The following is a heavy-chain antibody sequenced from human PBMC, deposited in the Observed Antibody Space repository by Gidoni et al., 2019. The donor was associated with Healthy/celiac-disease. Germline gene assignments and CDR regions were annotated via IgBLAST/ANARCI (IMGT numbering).Heavy chain of an antibody. Sequence: QVQLVESGGGVVQPGRSLRLSCAASGFTFSSYGMHWVRQAPVKGLEWVAVIWDDGSNKYYADSVKGRFTISRDNSKNTLYLQMNSLRAEDTAVYYCARAFQGVIIGKPHNWFDPWGQGTLVTVSS. CDR3: ARAFQGVIIGKPHNWFDP. V-gene: IGHV3-33*01. CDR1: GFTFSSYG. D-gene: IGHD3-10*01. CDR2: IWDDGSNK. J-gene: IGHJ5*02.